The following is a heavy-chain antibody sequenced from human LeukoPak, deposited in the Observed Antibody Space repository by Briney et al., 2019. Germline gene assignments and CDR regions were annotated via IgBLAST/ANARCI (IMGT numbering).Heavy chain of an antibody. CDR2: IYYSGST. V-gene: IGHV4-59*01. CDR1: GGSISSYY. J-gene: IGHJ4*02. Sequence: SETLPLTCTVSGGSISSYYWSWIRQPPGKGLEWIGYIYYSGSTNYNPSLKSRVTISVDTSKNQFSLKLSSVTAADTAVYYCARSDVVVSSVSFDYWGQGTLVTVSS. CDR3: ARSDVVVSSVSFDY. D-gene: IGHD3-22*01.